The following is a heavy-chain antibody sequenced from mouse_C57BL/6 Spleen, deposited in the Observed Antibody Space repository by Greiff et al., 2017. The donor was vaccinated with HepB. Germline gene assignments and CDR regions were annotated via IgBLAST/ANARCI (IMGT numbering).Heavy chain of an antibody. CDR2: ISYDGSN. Sequence: ESGPGLVKPSQSLSLTCSVTGYSITSGYYWNWIRQFPGNKLEWMGYISYDGSNNYNPSLKNRISITRDTSKNQFFLKLNSVTTEDTATYYCARITTVVAAYYAMDYWGQGTSVTVSS. CDR3: ARITTVVAAYYAMDY. J-gene: IGHJ4*01. D-gene: IGHD1-1*01. V-gene: IGHV3-6*01. CDR1: GYSITSGYY.